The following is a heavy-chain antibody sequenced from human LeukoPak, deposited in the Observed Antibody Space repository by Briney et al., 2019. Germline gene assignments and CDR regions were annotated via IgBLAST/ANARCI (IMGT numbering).Heavy chain of an antibody. D-gene: IGHD1-26*01. J-gene: IGHJ4*02. CDR3: ARLVGATVDDY. V-gene: IGHV4-34*01. CDR1: GGSVNTDY. Sequence: PSETLSLTCAVYGGSVNTDYWSWIRQPPGKGLEWTGEINHSGSTNYNPSLKSRVTISVDTSKSQFSLKLTSVTAADTAVYYCARLVGATVDDYRGQGTPVTASS. CDR2: INHSGST.